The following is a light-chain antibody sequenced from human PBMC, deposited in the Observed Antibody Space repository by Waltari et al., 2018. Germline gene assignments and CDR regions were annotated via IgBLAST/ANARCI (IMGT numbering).Light chain of an antibody. J-gene: IGLJ1*01. V-gene: IGLV2-14*01. CDR2: EVS. CDR1: SSDIGDYNR. CDR3: SSYAGSSTYI. Sequence: QAALTQSPSVSGSPGQSVTISCTGTSSDIGDYNRVSWYQQHPGNAPKLMIYEVSNRPSGVSDRFSGSKSGNTASLIISGLQAEDEADYYCSSYAGSSTYIFGAGTRLTVL.